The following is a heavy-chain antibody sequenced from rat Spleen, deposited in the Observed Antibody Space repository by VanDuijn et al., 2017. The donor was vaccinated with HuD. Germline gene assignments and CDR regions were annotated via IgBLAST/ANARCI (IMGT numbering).Heavy chain of an antibody. J-gene: IGHJ2*01. D-gene: IGHD4-3*01. CDR2: ISPSGGST. V-gene: IGHV5-25*01. CDR3: ARHNSGSFDY. Sequence: EVQLVESGGGLVQPGRSLKISCTASGFIFRKYDMAWVRQAPTKGLEWVASISPSGGSTYYRDSVKGRFIVSRDNAKTTLYLQMDSLRSEDTATYYCARHNSGSFDYWGQGVMVTVSS. CDR1: GFIFRKYD.